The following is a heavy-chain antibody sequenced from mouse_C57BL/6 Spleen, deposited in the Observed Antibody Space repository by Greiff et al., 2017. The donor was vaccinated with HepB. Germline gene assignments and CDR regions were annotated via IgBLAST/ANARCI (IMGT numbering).Heavy chain of an antibody. CDR2: IHPNSGST. J-gene: IGHJ3*01. Sequence: QVQLQQPGAELVKPGASVKLSCKASGYTFTSYWMHWVKQRPGQGLEWIGMIHPNSGSTNDNEKFKSKATLTVDKSSSTAYMQLSSLTSEDSAVYYCARDYYGRSPPFAYWGQGTLVTDSA. V-gene: IGHV1-64*01. CDR1: GYTFTSYW. D-gene: IGHD1-1*01. CDR3: ARDYYGRSPPFAY.